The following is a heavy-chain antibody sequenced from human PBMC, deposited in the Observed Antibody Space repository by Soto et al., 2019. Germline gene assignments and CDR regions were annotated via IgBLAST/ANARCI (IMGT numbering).Heavy chain of an antibody. J-gene: IGHJ4*02. Sequence: EVQLVESGGGLVKPGGSLRLSCAASGFTFSNAWMSWVRQAPGKGLEWVGRIKSKTDGGTTDYAAPVKGRFTISRDDSKNTLYLQMNSLKTEDTAVYYCTTDSYYDFWSGYYTKPFDYWGQGTLVTVSS. D-gene: IGHD3-3*01. CDR3: TTDSYYDFWSGYYTKPFDY. V-gene: IGHV3-15*01. CDR1: GFTFSNAW. CDR2: IKSKTDGGTT.